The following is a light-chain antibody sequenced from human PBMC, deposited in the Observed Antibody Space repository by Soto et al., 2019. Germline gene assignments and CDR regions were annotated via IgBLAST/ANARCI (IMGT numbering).Light chain of an antibody. CDR3: SSYTSSSTRV. CDR1: SSDVGGYNY. V-gene: IGLV2-14*01. CDR2: EVS. Sequence: QSALTQPASVSESPGQSITISCTGTSSDVGGYNYVSWYQQYPGKAPKLMIYEVSNRPSGVSNRFSGSKSGNTASLTISGLQAEDEADYYCSSYTSSSTRVFGGGTKLTVL. J-gene: IGLJ3*02.